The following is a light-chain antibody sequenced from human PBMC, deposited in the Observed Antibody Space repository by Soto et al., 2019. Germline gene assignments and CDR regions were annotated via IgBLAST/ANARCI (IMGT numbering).Light chain of an antibody. CDR3: QQYISSPRT. CDR1: QNINSNH. J-gene: IGKJ1*01. Sequence: EIVLTQYPGTLSLSPGERATLSCRASQNINSNHLAWYQQRPGQAPRLLMYGISTRAPGIPDRFSGSGSGTDFTLTITRLEPEDFAVYYCQQYISSPRTFGQGTKVEIK. V-gene: IGKV3-20*01. CDR2: GIS.